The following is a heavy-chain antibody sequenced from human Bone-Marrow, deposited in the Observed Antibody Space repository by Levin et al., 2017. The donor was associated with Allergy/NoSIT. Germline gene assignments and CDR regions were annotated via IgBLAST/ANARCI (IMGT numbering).Heavy chain of an antibody. CDR1: GYSFTSYW. V-gene: IGHV5-10-1*01. CDR2: IDPSDSYT. CDR3: ARLLKTTVTTRGYVHY. J-gene: IGHJ4*02. Sequence: KVSCKGSGYSFTSYWISWVRQMPGKGLEWMGRIDPSDSYTNYSPSFQGHVTISADKSISTAYLQWSSLKASDTAMYYCARLLKTTVTTRGYVHYWGQGTLVTVSS. D-gene: IGHD4-17*01.